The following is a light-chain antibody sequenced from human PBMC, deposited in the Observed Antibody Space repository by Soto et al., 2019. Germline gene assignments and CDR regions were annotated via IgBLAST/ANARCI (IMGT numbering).Light chain of an antibody. J-gene: IGLJ2*01. CDR2: EVS. CDR1: SSDVGRYNY. Sequence: QSVLTQPPSASGSPGQSVTISCTGTSSDVGRYNYVSWYQQHPGKAPKLMIYEVSKRPSGVPDRFSGSKSGNTASLTGSGLQAEDEADYYCSSYAGSNNVVFGGVTKVTVL. CDR3: SSYAGSNNVV. V-gene: IGLV2-8*01.